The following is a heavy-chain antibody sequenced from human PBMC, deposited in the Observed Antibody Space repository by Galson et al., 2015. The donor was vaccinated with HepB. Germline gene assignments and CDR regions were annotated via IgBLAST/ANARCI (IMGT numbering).Heavy chain of an antibody. CDR3: AKGNIIRGWLEHFDH. CDR2: ISWSSRII. V-gene: IGHV3-9*01. J-gene: IGHJ4*02. Sequence: SLRLSCAASGFSFDDYAIHWVRQAPGKGLEWVSGISWSSRIIVYADSVKGRFTISRDYAKKSVNLQMNSLRPEDTAFYYCAKGNIIRGWLEHFDHWGQGTLVTVSS. CDR1: GFSFDDYA. D-gene: IGHD1-1*01.